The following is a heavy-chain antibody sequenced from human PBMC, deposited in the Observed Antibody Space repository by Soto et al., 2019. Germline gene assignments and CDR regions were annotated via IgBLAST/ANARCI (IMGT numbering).Heavy chain of an antibody. CDR3: ARGHYSSGWPIDH. V-gene: IGHV4-59*01. CDR1: GDSFSDYY. D-gene: IGHD6-19*01. CDR2: VFHSATT. J-gene: IGHJ4*02. Sequence: SATLSLTCTVSGDSFSDYYWNWIRQVPGKGLEWIGFVFHSATTSYNPSLKTRVAISDDTSKKQFSLRLTSVTAADTAIYYCARGHYSSGWPIDHWGQGILVTV.